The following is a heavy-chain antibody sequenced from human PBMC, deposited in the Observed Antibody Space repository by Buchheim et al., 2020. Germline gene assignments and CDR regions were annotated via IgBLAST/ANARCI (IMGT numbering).Heavy chain of an antibody. CDR2: ISYDGSNK. CDR3: ARDAVAGTGSFDY. D-gene: IGHD6-19*01. CDR1: GFTFSSYA. Sequence: QVQLVESGGGVVQPGRSLRLSCAASGFTFSSYAMHWVRQAPGKGLEWVAVISYDGSNKYYADSVKGRFTISRDNSKNTLYLQMNSLRAEDTAVYYCARDAVAGTGSFDYWGQGTL. J-gene: IGHJ4*02. V-gene: IGHV3-30-3*01.